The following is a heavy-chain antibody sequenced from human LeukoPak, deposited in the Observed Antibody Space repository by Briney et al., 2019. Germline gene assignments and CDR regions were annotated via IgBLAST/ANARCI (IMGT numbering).Heavy chain of an antibody. CDR3: ARDGYYDSSGYYQGGY. CDR1: GFTFSSSW. J-gene: IGHJ4*02. CDR2: IKQDGSEK. D-gene: IGHD3-22*01. Sequence: GGSLRLSCVASGFTFSSSWMSWVRQAPGKGLEWVANIKQDGSEKSYVESVRGRFTISRDNAKNSLYLQLNSLRAEDTALYYCARDGYYDSSGYYQGGYWGQGTLVTVSS. V-gene: IGHV3-7*03.